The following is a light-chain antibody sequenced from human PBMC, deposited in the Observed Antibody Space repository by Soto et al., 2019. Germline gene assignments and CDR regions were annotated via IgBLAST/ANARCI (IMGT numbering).Light chain of an antibody. Sequence: EIVLTQSPATLSLSPGERATLSCRASQSVSSYLAWYQQKPGQAPRLLIYDASNRGTGIPARFSGSGSGTDFTLTISSLEPEDFAVYYCQQRSNWPPNTFGGGTKVEIK. V-gene: IGKV3-11*01. CDR3: QQRSNWPPNT. CDR2: DAS. J-gene: IGKJ4*01. CDR1: QSVSSY.